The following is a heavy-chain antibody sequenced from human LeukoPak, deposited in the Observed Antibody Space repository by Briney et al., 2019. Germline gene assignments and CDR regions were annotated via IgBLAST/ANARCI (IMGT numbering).Heavy chain of an antibody. CDR2: ISGSGGST. CDR3: ARVTSSSWYYYFDY. Sequence: GGSLRLSCAASGFTFSSYAMSWVRQAPGKGLEWVSAISGSGGSTYYADSVKGRFTISRDNSKNTLYLQMNSLRPEDTAVYYCARVTSSSWYYYFDYWGQGTLVTVSS. J-gene: IGHJ4*02. V-gene: IGHV3-23*01. CDR1: GFTFSSYA. D-gene: IGHD6-13*01.